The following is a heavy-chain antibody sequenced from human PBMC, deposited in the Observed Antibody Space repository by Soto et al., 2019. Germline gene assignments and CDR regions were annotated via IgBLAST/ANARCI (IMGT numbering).Heavy chain of an antibody. CDR1: CGSVSSGSYY. CDR2: IYYSGST. Sequence: SETLSLTCTVSCGSVSSGSYYWSWIRQPPGKGLEWIGYIYYSGSTNYNPSLKSRVTISVDTSKNQFSLKLSSVAAADTAVYYCARAGVPDSSGYYPTHNYFDYWGQGTLVTVSS. J-gene: IGHJ4*02. D-gene: IGHD3-22*01. CDR3: ARAGVPDSSGYYPTHNYFDY. V-gene: IGHV4-61*01.